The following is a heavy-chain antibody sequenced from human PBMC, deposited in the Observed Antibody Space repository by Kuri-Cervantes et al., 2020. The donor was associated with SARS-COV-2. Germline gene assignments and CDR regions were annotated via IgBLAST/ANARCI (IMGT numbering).Heavy chain of an antibody. CDR3: ARDRREITIFGAIYYGMDV. CDR2: INHSGNT. Sequence: ESLKISCTVSGGSISSSSYYWGWIRQPPGKGLEWIGEINHSGNTNYDPSLKSRVTISVDTSKNQFSLKLSSVTAADTAVYYCARDRREITIFGAIYYGMDVWGQGTTVTVSS. CDR1: GGSISSSSYY. J-gene: IGHJ6*02. V-gene: IGHV4-39*07. D-gene: IGHD3-3*01.